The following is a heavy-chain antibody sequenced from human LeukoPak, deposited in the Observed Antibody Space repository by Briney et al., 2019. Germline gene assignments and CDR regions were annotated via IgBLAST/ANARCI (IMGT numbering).Heavy chain of an antibody. V-gene: IGHV4-39*01. CDR3: ARHVSRSFDF. J-gene: IGHJ4*02. Sequence: PSETLSLTCTVSGASISSVGAYWAWIRLPPGKGLESIGSISYSGTTSYTPSLKSRVTISVDTSENQFSLSLSSVTATDTAVYYCARHVSRSFDFWGQGTLVTVSS. CDR1: GASISSVGAY. CDR2: ISYSGTT.